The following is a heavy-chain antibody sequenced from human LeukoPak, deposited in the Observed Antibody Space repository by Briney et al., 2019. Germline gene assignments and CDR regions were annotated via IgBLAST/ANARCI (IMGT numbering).Heavy chain of an antibody. Sequence: SETLSLTCSVSGGSIRSYYWSWIRQPPGKGLEWIGYIYYSGSTNYNPSLKSRVTISVDTSKNQFSLKLSSVTAADTAVYYCAGLYGSGSYPFDYWGQGTLVTVSS. CDR3: AGLYGSGSYPFDY. D-gene: IGHD3-10*01. V-gene: IGHV4-59*08. CDR2: IYYSGST. J-gene: IGHJ4*02. CDR1: GGSIRSYY.